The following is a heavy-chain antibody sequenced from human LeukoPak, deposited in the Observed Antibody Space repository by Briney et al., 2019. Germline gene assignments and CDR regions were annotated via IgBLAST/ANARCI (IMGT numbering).Heavy chain of an antibody. J-gene: IGHJ5*02. CDR3: ARDSLYYGSGSYLGFDP. V-gene: IGHV1-18*01. D-gene: IGHD3-10*01. CDR1: GYTFTRYG. Sequence: ASVKVSCKASGYTFTRYGISWVRQAPGQGLEWMGWISGYNGNTNYAEKLQGRVTMTTDTSTSSVYMELRSLRSDDTAVYYCARDSLYYGSGSYLGFDPWGQGTLVTVSS. CDR2: ISGYNGNT.